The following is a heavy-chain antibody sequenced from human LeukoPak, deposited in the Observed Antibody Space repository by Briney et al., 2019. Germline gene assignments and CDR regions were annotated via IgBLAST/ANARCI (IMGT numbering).Heavy chain of an antibody. Sequence: PSETLSLTCAVYGGSFSGYYWSWIRQPPGKGLEWIGYIYYSGSTNYNPSLKSRVTISVDTPKNQFSLKLSSVTAADTAVYYCARSGGSDYYYYYMDVWGKGTTVTVSS. CDR3: ARSGGSDYYYYYMDV. D-gene: IGHD2-15*01. CDR2: IYYSGST. CDR1: GGSFSGYY. V-gene: IGHV4-59*01. J-gene: IGHJ6*03.